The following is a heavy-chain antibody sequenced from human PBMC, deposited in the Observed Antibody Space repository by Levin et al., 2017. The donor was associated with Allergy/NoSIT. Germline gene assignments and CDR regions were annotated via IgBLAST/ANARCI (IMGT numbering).Heavy chain of an antibody. D-gene: IGHD6-13*01. CDR3: AREGQLVRGYYYYYMDV. Sequence: SETLSLTCTVSGGSISSGSYYWSWIRQPAGKGLEWIGRTYTSGSTNYNPSLKSRVTISVDTSKNQFSLKLSSVTAADTAVYYCAREGQLVRGYYYYYMDVWGKGTTVTVSS. CDR1: GGSISSGSYY. J-gene: IGHJ6*03. V-gene: IGHV4-61*02. CDR2: TYTSGST.